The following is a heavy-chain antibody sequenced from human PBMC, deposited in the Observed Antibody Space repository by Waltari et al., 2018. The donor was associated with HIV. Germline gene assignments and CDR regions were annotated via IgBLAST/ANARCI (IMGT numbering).Heavy chain of an antibody. CDR1: GYNISSYW. J-gene: IGHJ3*02. Sequence: VQLVQSGAEVTNPGEYLKISCKGSGYNISSYWNGWVRQMSGKGLEWMGIIYPGDSDTRYSPSFQGQVTISADKSISTAYLQWSSLKASDTAMYYCARRLPKDAFDIWGQGTMVTVSS. CDR2: IYPGDSDT. V-gene: IGHV5-51*01. CDR3: ARRLPKDAFDI.